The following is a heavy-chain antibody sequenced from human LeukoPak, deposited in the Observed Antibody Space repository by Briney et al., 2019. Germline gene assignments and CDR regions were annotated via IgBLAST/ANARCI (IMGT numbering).Heavy chain of an antibody. Sequence: GGSLRLSCAASGFTFTNHWMSWVRQAPGKGLEWVANINQDGSEKYYVDAVKGRFTISRDNAKNSLYLQMNSLRAVDTAVYYCARGGVPYGMDVWGQGTTVTVSS. V-gene: IGHV3-7*01. CDR2: INQDGSEK. CDR3: ARGGVPYGMDV. D-gene: IGHD3-10*01. CDR1: GFTFTNHW. J-gene: IGHJ6*02.